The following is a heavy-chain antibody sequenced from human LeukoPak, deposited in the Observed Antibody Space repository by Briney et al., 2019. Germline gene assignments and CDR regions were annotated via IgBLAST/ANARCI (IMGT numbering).Heavy chain of an antibody. CDR2: IYYSETT. V-gene: IGHV4-59*12. CDR3: ARDSWPEVVRFDY. J-gene: IGHJ4*02. D-gene: IGHD1-14*01. Sequence: SETLSLTCTVSGGSISTYYWSWIRQPPGKGLEWIGYIYYSETTNYNPSLKSRVTISVDTSKNQFSLKLSSVTAADTAVYFCARDSWPEVVRFDYWGQGTLVTVSS. CDR1: GGSISTYY.